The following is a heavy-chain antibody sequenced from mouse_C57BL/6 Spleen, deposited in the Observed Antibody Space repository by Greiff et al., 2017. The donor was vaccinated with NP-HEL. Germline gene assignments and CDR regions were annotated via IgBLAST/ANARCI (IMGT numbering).Heavy chain of an antibody. V-gene: IGHV1-69*01. J-gene: IGHJ4*01. CDR3: ARRERDYGSSYNYAMDY. Sequence: VQLQQPGAELVMPGASVKLSCKASGYTFTSYWMHWVKQRPGQGLEWIGEIDPSDSYTNYNQKFKGKSTLTVDKSSSTAYMQLSSLTSEDSAVYYCARRERDYGSSYNYAMDYWGQGTSVTVSS. D-gene: IGHD1-1*01. CDR2: IDPSDSYT. CDR1: GYTFTSYW.